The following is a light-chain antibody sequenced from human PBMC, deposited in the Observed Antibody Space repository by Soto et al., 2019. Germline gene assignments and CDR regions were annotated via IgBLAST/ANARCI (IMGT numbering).Light chain of an antibody. CDR3: QQYYSTPPMGT. J-gene: IGKJ3*01. CDR2: WAS. Sequence: DIVMTQSPDSLAVSLGERATINCKSSQSVLYSSNNKNYLAWYQQKPGQPPKLLIYWASTRESGVPDRFSGSGSGTDFTLTISSLQAEDVAVSYCQQYYSTPPMGTFGPGTKVDIK. V-gene: IGKV4-1*01. CDR1: QSVLYSSNNKNY.